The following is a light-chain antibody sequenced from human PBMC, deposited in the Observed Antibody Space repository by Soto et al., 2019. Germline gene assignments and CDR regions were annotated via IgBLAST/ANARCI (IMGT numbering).Light chain of an antibody. V-gene: IGKV3-20*01. Sequence: EIVLTQSPGTLSLSPGEGATLSCRASQSVSSSYLAWYQQKPGQAPRLLIYGASSRATGIPDRFSGSGSGTDFTLARSRLEPEDFVVYFCQQYGSSPKTFGQGTKREIK. CDR3: QQYGSSPKT. J-gene: IGKJ2*01. CDR2: GAS. CDR1: QSVSSSY.